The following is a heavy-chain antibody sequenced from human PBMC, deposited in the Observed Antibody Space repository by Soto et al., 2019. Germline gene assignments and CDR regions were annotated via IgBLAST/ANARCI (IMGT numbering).Heavy chain of an antibody. CDR3: ARDCQEWLFGLCAAY. CDR2: ISTYNDNT. J-gene: IGHJ4*02. Sequence: VASVKVSCKASGYSFTSYGISWVRQAPGQGLEWMGWISTYNDNTNYAQKFQGRVTMTTDTSTNTAYMELRSLRSDDTAVYYCARDCQEWLFGLCAAYWGQGTLVTVSS. V-gene: IGHV1-18*01. CDR1: GYSFTSYG. D-gene: IGHD3-3*01.